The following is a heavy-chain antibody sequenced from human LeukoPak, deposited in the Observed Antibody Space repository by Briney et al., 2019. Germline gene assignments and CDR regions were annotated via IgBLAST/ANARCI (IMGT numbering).Heavy chain of an antibody. J-gene: IGHJ4*02. Sequence: GGSLRLSCAASGFTFSSYGMHWARQAPGKGLEWVAIIWYDGSNKYYADSVKGRFTISRDNSKNTLYLQMNSLRADATAVYYCARVGQGGYNSDYWGQGTLVTVSS. CDR2: IWYDGSNK. V-gene: IGHV3-33*01. CDR3: ARVGQGGYNSDY. D-gene: IGHD5-24*01. CDR1: GFTFSSYG.